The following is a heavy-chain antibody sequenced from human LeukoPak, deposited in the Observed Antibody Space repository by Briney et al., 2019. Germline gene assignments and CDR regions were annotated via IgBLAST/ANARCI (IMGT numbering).Heavy chain of an antibody. CDR2: IYTAGGT. V-gene: IGHV3-66*01. D-gene: IGHD2-15*01. CDR3: ARVQGSGLPRWY. J-gene: IGHJ4*02. Sequence: GGSLRLSCAASGFTVSSHYMTWVRQAPGKGLELVSVIYTAGGTFYADSVKGRFTISRDNSENPLYLQMNSLRVEDTAVYYCARVQGSGLPRWYWGQGTLVTVSS. CDR1: GFTVSSHY.